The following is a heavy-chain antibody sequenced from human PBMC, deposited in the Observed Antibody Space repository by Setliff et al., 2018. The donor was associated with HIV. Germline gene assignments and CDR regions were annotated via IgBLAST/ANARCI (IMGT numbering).Heavy chain of an antibody. Sequence: GGPLRLSCAASGFAFSYNTMHWARQAPGKGLEYVSGITGNGGSIFYADAVRGRFTISRDNSGDMLFLQMASLRPEDMAVYYCVRDTPGSDNAFDIWGQGTMVTVSS. CDR3: VRDTPGSDNAFDI. D-gene: IGHD2-21*01. CDR1: GFAFSYNT. J-gene: IGHJ3*02. CDR2: ITGNGGSI. V-gene: IGHV3-64*02.